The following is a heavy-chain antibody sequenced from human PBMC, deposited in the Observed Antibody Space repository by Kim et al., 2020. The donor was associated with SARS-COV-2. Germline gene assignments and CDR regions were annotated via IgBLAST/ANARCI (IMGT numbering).Heavy chain of an antibody. CDR2: IWYDGSNK. CDR3: ARESRGSSCPTDP. D-gene: IGHD6-13*01. V-gene: IGHV3-33*01. CDR1: GFTFSSYG. Sequence: GGSLRLSCAASGFTFSSYGMHWVRQAPGKGLEWVAVIWYDGSNKYYADSVKGRFTISRDNSKNTLYLQMNSLRAEDTAVYYCARESRGSSCPTDPWGQGTLVTVSS. J-gene: IGHJ5*02.